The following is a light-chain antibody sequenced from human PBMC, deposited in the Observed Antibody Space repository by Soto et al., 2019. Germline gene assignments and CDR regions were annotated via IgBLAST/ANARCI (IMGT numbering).Light chain of an antibody. Sequence: EIVLTQSPGTLSLSPGERATLSCRASQSVSNSYLAWYLQKPGQAPRLHIYGVSSRATGIPDRFSGSGSGTDFTLTISRLEPEDFAVYYCHQYGSSPYSFGQGTKLEI. CDR3: HQYGSSPYS. CDR2: GVS. V-gene: IGKV3-20*01. CDR1: QSVSNSY. J-gene: IGKJ2*01.